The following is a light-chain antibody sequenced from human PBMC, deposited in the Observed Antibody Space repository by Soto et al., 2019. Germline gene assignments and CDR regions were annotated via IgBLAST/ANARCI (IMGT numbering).Light chain of an antibody. J-gene: IGKJ4*01. CDR3: MQALQSPWT. V-gene: IGKV2-28*01. CDR1: QSLLHSNGYDY. CDR2: LGS. Sequence: DIVMTQSPLSLPVTPGEPASISCRSSQSLLHSNGYDYLDWYLQKPGQSPQLLIYLGSNRASGVPDRLSGSGSGTDFTLKISSVEAEDVGVYYCMQALQSPWTLGGGTKVEIK.